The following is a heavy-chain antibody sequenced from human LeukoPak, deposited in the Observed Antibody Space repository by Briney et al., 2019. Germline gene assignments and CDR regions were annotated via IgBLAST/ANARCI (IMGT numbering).Heavy chain of an antibody. Sequence: PGGSLRLSCAASGFTVSSNYMSWVRQAPGKGLEWVSVIYSGGSTYYADSVKGRFTISRDNSKNTLYLQMNNLRAEDTAIYYCAKELGDWSASQMDYWGQGTLVTVSS. J-gene: IGHJ4*02. D-gene: IGHD3/OR15-3a*01. CDR3: AKELGDWSASQMDY. CDR1: GFTVSSNY. CDR2: IYSGGST. V-gene: IGHV3-53*01.